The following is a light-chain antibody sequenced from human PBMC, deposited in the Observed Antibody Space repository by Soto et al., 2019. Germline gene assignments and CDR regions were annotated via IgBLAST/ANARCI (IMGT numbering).Light chain of an antibody. CDR3: QQYSSFSG. CDR1: QSISRW. J-gene: IGKJ1*01. CDR2: DAS. V-gene: IGKV1-5*01. Sequence: DIQMTQSPSTLSASVGDRVTITCRASQSISRWLAWYHQKPGKAPKLLIYDASSLESGIPSRFSGSGSGTEFTLTISSLQPDDFATYYCQQYSSFSGFGQGTKVEIX.